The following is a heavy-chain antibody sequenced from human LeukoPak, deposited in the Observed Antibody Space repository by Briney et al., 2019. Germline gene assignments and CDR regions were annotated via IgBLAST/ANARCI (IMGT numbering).Heavy chain of an antibody. CDR1: GFTFSSYS. CDR2: ISSSSYI. Sequence: GGSLRLSCAASGFTFSSYSMNWVRQAPGKGLEWVSSISSSSYIYYADSVKGRFTISRDNAKNSLYLQMNSLRAEDTAVYYCARRRHAYYYDSSGHFDYWGQGTLVTVSS. CDR3: ARRRHAYYYDSSGHFDY. V-gene: IGHV3-21*01. J-gene: IGHJ4*02. D-gene: IGHD3-22*01.